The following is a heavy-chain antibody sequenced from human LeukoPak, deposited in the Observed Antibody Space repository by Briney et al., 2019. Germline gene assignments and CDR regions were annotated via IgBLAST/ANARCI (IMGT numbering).Heavy chain of an antibody. CDR3: ARRVKGGYRDRGAFDI. V-gene: IGHV1-2*02. CDR1: GYTFTVYY. J-gene: IGHJ3*02. CDR2: INPNSGGT. Sequence: GASVKVSCKASGYTFTVYYMHWVRQAPGQGLEWMGWINPNSGGTNYAQKFQGRVTMTRDTSISTAYMELSRLRSDDTAVYYCARRVKGGYRDRGAFDIWGQGTMVTVSS. D-gene: IGHD5-18*01.